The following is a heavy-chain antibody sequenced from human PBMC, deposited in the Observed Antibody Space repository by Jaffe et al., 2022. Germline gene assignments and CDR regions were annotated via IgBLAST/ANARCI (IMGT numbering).Heavy chain of an antibody. Sequence: QVQLVESGGGVVQPGRSLRLSCAASGFTFSSYGMHWVRQAPGKGLEWVAVISYDGSNKYYADSVKGRFTISRDNSKNTLYLQMNSLRAEDTAVYYCAKDLLVEYSGYGMAFDIWGQGTMVTVSS. CDR2: ISYDGSNK. J-gene: IGHJ3*02. CDR3: AKDLLVEYSGYGMAFDI. CDR1: GFTFSSYG. D-gene: IGHD5-12*01. V-gene: IGHV3-30*18.